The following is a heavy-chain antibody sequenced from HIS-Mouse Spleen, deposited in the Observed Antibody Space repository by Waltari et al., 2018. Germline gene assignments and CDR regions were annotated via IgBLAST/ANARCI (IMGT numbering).Heavy chain of an antibody. CDR2: IYYIWST. CDR3: AREIPYSSSWYDWYFDL. D-gene: IGHD6-13*01. J-gene: IGHJ2*01. CDR1: GGSISSSSYY. V-gene: IGHV4-39*07. Sequence: QLQLQESGPGLVKPSETLSLTCTVSGGSISSSSYYWGWIRQPPGKGLEWIGSIYYIWSTYYNPSLKSRVTISVDTSKNQFSLKLSSVTAADTAVYYCAREIPYSSSWYDWYFDLWGRGTLVTVSS.